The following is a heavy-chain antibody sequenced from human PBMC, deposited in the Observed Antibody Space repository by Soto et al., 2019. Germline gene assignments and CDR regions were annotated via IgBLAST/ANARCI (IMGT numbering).Heavy chain of an antibody. D-gene: IGHD3-10*01. Sequence: ASVKVSCKASGYTFSTHAMHWVRQAPGQSLEWMGWINGGTGQTKHSHRFQDRVSITRDTSASTAYMEMSSLRSEDTAVYYCARGKGREEKYYYDGLDIWYKGTSVTVSS. CDR3: ARGKGREEKYYYDGLDI. CDR1: GYTFSTHA. J-gene: IGHJ6*04. V-gene: IGHV1-3*01. CDR2: INGGTGQT.